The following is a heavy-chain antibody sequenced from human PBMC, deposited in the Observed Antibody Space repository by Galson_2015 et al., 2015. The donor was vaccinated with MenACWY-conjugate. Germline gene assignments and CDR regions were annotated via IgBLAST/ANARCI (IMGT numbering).Heavy chain of an antibody. Sequence: SVKGRFTISRDNADNSLYLQMNSLRDEDTAVYYCARETIVVPSDYWGQGALVTVSS. CDR3: ARETIVVPSDY. V-gene: IGHV3-48*02. D-gene: IGHD3-10*01. J-gene: IGHJ4*02.